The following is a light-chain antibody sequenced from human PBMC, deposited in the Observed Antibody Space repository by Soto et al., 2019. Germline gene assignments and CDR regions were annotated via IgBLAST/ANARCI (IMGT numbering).Light chain of an antibody. Sequence: EIVLTQSPATLSLSPGERATLSCRASQSVRSSHLAWYQQMPGQAPRLLIYGASNRATGIPDRFSGSGSGTDFSLTISRLEPEDFAVYHCQQYSSSPPTFGGGTKVDIK. V-gene: IGKV3-20*01. CDR3: QQYSSSPPT. CDR1: QSVRSSH. J-gene: IGKJ4*01. CDR2: GAS.